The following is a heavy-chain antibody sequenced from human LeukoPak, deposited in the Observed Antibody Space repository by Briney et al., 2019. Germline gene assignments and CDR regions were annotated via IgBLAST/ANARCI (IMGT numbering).Heavy chain of an antibody. CDR1: GYTFTGYY. V-gene: IGHV1-2*02. D-gene: IGHD5-18*01. J-gene: IGHJ6*02. CDR2: INPNSGGT. Sequence: ASVKVSCKASGYTFTGYYMHWVRQAPGQGLEWMGWINPNSGGTNYAQKFQGRVTMTRGTSISTAYMELSRLRSDDTAVYYCARVADTAMGRYYYYGMDVWGQGTTVTVSS. CDR3: ARVADTAMGRYYYYGMDV.